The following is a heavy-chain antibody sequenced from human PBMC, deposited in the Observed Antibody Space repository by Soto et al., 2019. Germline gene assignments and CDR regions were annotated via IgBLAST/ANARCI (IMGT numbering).Heavy chain of an antibody. CDR1: GFTFDEYA. Sequence: GGSLRLSCAASGFTFDEYAMQWGRQAPVKGLEWVSGISYHSGTIGYADSVKGRFSICRENGRNSLYLQMNSLRAEDTALYFCAQGEDRGYSYGPYSWGQGTPVTVSS. CDR3: AQGEDRGYSYGPYS. CDR2: ISYHSGTI. V-gene: IGHV3-9*01. J-gene: IGHJ4*02. D-gene: IGHD5-18*01.